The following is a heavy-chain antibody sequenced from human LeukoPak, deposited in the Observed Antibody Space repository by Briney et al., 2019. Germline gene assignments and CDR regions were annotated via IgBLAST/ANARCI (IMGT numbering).Heavy chain of an antibody. CDR2: IDTHGGNT. CDR1: GFTFSRYT. V-gene: IGHV3-64*01. CDR3: ASTYYHDGSGYYYFDF. J-gene: IGHJ4*02. D-gene: IGHD3-22*01. Sequence: GGSLRLSCAASGFTFSRYTMHWVRQAPGKGLESVSAIDTHGGNTYYVKSVKGRFTISRDNSKNTLYLQMNSLRAEDTAVYYCASTYYHDGSGYYYFDFWGQGTLVTVSS.